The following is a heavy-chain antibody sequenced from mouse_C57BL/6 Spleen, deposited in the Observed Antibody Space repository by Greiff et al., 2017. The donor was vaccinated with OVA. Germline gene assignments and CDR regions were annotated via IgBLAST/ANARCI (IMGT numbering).Heavy chain of an antibody. D-gene: IGHD2-4*01. V-gene: IGHV1-54*01. J-gene: IGHJ4*01. Sequence: VKVVESGAELVRPGTSVKVSCKASGYAFTNYLIEWVKQRPGQGLEWIGVINPGSGGTNYNEKFKGKATLTADKSSSTAYMQLSSLTSEDSAVYFCAIKDYDAYYYAMDYWGQGTSVTVSS. CDR3: AIKDYDAYYYAMDY. CDR2: INPGSGGT. CDR1: GYAFTNYL.